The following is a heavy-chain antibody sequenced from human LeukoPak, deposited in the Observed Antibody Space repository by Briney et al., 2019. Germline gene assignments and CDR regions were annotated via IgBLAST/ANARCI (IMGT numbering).Heavy chain of an antibody. CDR3: ARKHIVVVTATTGGHYFDY. CDR1: GGSFSGYY. J-gene: IGHJ4*02. D-gene: IGHD2-21*02. V-gene: IGHV4-34*01. CDR2: INHSGST. Sequence: SETPSLTCAVYGGSFSGYYWSWIRQPPGKGLEWIGEINHSGSTNYNPSLKSRVTISVDTSKNQFSLKLSSVTAADTAVYYCARKHIVVVTATTGGHYFDYWGQGTLVTVSS.